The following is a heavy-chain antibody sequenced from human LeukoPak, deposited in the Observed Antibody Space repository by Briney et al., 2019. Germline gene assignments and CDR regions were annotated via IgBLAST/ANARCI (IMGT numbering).Heavy chain of an antibody. CDR3: ARASMASGWYEEHYYYYGMDV. CDR2: ISSSSSYI. Sequence: GGSLRLSCAASGFTFSSYSMNWVRQAPGKGLEWVSSISSSSSYIYYADSVKGRFTISRDNAKNSLYLQMNSLRAEDTAVYYCARASMASGWYEEHYYYYGMDVWGQGTTVTVSS. J-gene: IGHJ6*02. D-gene: IGHD6-19*01. V-gene: IGHV3-21*01. CDR1: GFTFSSYS.